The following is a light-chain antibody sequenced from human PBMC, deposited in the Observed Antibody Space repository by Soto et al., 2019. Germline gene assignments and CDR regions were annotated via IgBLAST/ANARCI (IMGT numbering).Light chain of an antibody. V-gene: IGKV3-15*01. CDR3: QQYNNWPLI. CDR1: QSVSSSY. J-gene: IGKJ4*01. Sequence: EIVLTQSPGTLSLSPGERATLSCRASQSVSSSYLAWYQQKPGQAPRLLVYGASARAPGIPARFSGSGSGTEFTLTISSLQSEDFAVYYCQQYNNWPLIFGGGTKVEIK. CDR2: GAS.